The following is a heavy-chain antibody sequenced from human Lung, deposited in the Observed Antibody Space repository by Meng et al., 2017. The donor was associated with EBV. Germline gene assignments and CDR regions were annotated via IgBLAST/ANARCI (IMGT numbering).Heavy chain of an antibody. Sequence: QVQLVQSGAEVKKPXXSVKVXCGASGYTFTSDAMHWVRQAPGQRLEWMGWITVGNGDTKYSQKFHGRVTITRDTSATTAYMELSSLTSEDTAVYYCARDSSGDSRRFDTWGQGTLVTVSS. CDR3: ARDSSGDSRRFDT. J-gene: IGHJ5*02. V-gene: IGHV1-3*01. D-gene: IGHD6-19*01. CDR2: ITVGNGDT. CDR1: GYTFTSDA.